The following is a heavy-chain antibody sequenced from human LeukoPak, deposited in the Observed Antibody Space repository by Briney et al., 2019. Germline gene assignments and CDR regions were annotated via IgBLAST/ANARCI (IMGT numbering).Heavy chain of an antibody. Sequence: GGSLRLFCAASGFTFSSYAMIWARQAPGKGLEWVSAISGSGGSTYYADSVKGRFTISRDNSKNTLYLQMNSLRAEDTAVYYCAKALARMSQYYFDYWGQGTLVTVSS. CDR1: GFTFSSYA. CDR2: ISGSGGST. J-gene: IGHJ4*02. D-gene: IGHD2-15*01. V-gene: IGHV3-23*01. CDR3: AKALARMSQYYFDY.